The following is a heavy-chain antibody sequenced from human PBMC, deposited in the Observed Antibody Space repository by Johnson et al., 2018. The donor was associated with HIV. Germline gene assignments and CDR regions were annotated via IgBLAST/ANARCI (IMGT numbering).Heavy chain of an antibody. D-gene: IGHD4-23*01. CDR2: VYSDGNT. Sequence: QVQLVESGGGVVQPGGSLRLSCAASGFTFSSYGMHWVRQAPGKGLEWVSVVYSDGNTYYADSVKGRFTISRDNSKNTLYLQMNSLRAEDTAVYYCAKVGATVITPRGEAFDIWGQGTMVTVSS. V-gene: IGHV3-NL1*01. J-gene: IGHJ3*02. CDR3: AKVGATVITPRGEAFDI. CDR1: GFTFSSYG.